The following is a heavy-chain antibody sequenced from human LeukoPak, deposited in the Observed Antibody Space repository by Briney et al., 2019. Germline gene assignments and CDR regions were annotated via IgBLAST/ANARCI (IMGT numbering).Heavy chain of an antibody. D-gene: IGHD3-22*01. CDR1: GYTFTSYG. CDR2: ISAYNGNT. J-gene: IGHJ4*02. V-gene: IGHV1-18*01. CDR3: ARDENTYYYDSSGHSLDY. Sequence: ASVKVSCKASGYTFTSYGISWVRQAPGQGLEWMGWISAYNGNTNYAQKLQGRVTMTTDTSTSTAYMELRSLRSDDTAVYYCARDENTYYYDSSGHSLDYWGQGTLVTVSS.